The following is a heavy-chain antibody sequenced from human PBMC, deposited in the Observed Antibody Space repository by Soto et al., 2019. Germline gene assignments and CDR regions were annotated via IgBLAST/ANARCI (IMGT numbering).Heavy chain of an antibody. CDR2: MVVGSGNS. CDR3: ASGEWEGSNWYYYYGMDV. Sequence: QMQLVQSGPEVKRPGTSVKVSCKASGITFTSPTVQWVRQARGQRLEWIGWMVVGSGNSNYSQRFQKRVTFTRDVSPSTAYMELSSLRFADTAIYSVASGEWEGSNWYYYYGMDVWGQGSTVSVSS. CDR1: GITFTSPT. J-gene: IGHJ6*02. V-gene: IGHV1-58*01. D-gene: IGHD1-26*01.